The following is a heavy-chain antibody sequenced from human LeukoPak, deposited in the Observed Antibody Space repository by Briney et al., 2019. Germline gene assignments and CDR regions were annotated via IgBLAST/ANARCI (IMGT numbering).Heavy chain of an antibody. CDR2: IRGSGVTT. J-gene: IGHJ4*02. Sequence: GGSLRLSCAASGFTFRGYGMSWVRQAPGKGLEWVSAIRGSGVTTYYADSVKGRFTISRDNSRTTLYLLMNSLRAEDTAVYYCAKDAAANVDYPYYFDYWGQGALVTVSS. D-gene: IGHD4-11*01. V-gene: IGHV3-23*01. CDR3: AKDAAANVDYPYYFDY. CDR1: GFTFRGYG.